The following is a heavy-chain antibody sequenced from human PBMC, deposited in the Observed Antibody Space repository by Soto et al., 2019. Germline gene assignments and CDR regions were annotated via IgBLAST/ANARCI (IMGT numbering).Heavy chain of an antibody. J-gene: IGHJ1*01. Sequence: ASVKVSCKASGYTFTSYDINWVRQATGQGLEWMGWMNPNSGNTGYAQKFQGRVTMTRNTSISTAYMELSSLRSEDTAVYYCARFYCSGRRCRPAYWGQGTLVTVSS. V-gene: IGHV1-8*01. D-gene: IGHD2-15*01. CDR2: MNPNSGNT. CDR3: ARFYCSGRRCRPAY. CDR1: GYTFTSYD.